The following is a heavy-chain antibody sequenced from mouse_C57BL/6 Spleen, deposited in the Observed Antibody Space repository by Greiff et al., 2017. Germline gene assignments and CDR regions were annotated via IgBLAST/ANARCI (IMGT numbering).Heavy chain of an antibody. V-gene: IGHV5-6*01. J-gene: IGHJ4*01. D-gene: IGHD1-1*01. CDR1: GFTFSSYG. Sequence: EVKLLESGGDLVKPGGSLKLSCAASGFTFSSYGMSWVRQTPDKRLEWVATISSGGSYTYYPDSVKGRFTISRDNAKNTLYLQMSSLKSEDTAMYYCARQYYGSSYVDYYAMDYWGQGTSVTVSS. CDR2: ISSGGSYT. CDR3: ARQYYGSSYVDYYAMDY.